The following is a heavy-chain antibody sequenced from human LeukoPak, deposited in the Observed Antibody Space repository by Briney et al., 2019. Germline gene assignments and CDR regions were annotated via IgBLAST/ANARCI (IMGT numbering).Heavy chain of an antibody. CDR1: GYSISSSYY. J-gene: IGHJ4*02. D-gene: IGHD2-2*01. CDR2: IYHTGST. Sequence: PSETLSLTCGVSGYSISSSYYWDWIRQPPGKGLQWIGTIYHTGSTYYKPSLKSRVTISVDTSKNQFSQKLSSVTAADTAVYYCARQLFTTSQHFDSWGQGTLVTVSS. V-gene: IGHV4-38-2*01. CDR3: ARQLFTTSQHFDS.